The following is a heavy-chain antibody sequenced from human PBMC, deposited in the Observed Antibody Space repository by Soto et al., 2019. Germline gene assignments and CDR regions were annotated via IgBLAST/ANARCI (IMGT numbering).Heavy chain of an antibody. CDR1: GFSLSTSGVG. Sequence: QITLKESGPTLVKPTQTLTLTCTFSGFSLSTSGVGVGWIRQPPGKALEWLALIYWDDDKRYSPSLKSRLTITKDTSKNQVVLTMTNRDPVDTATYYCAHHNCNNGVCYSNWFDPWGQGTLVTVSS. CDR2: IYWDDDK. J-gene: IGHJ5*02. D-gene: IGHD2-8*01. V-gene: IGHV2-5*02. CDR3: AHHNCNNGVCYSNWFDP.